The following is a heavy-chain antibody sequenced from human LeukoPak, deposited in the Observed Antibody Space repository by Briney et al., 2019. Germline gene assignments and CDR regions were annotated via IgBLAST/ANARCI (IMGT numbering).Heavy chain of an antibody. CDR1: GFTFSDYY. CDR3: ARASRNYYDSSGYYFDY. J-gene: IGHJ4*02. D-gene: IGHD3-22*01. V-gene: IGHV3-11*06. Sequence: GGSLRLSCAASGFTFSDYYMSWIRQAPGKGLEWVSSISSSSSYIYYADSVKGRFTISRDNAKNSLYLQMNSLRAEDTAVYYCARASRNYYDSSGYYFDYWGQGTLVTVSS. CDR2: ISSSSSYI.